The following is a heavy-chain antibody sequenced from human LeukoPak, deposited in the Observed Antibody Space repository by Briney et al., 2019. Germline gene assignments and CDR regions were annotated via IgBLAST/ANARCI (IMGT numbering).Heavy chain of an antibody. D-gene: IGHD6-19*01. CDR3: ARRGYSSGWDPTWAWFDP. CDR1: GFTFSSYG. V-gene: IGHV3-30*03. CDR2: ISYDGSNK. Sequence: GGSLRLSCAASGFTFSSYGMHWVRQAPGKGLEWVAVISYDGSNKYYADSVKGRFTISRDNSKNTLYLQMNSLRAEDTAVYYCARRGYSSGWDPTWAWFDPWGQGTLVTVSS. J-gene: IGHJ5*02.